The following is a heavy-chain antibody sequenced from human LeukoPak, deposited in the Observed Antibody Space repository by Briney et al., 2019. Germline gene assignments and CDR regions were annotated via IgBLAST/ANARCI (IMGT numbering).Heavy chain of an antibody. Sequence: GGSLRLSCAASGFTFSSYEMNWVRQAPGKGLEWVSYISSSGSNIYYADSVKGRFTISRDKGKNSVYMQISRLRAEDTAVYYCARDRIQLWLRGPYFDYWGQGTLVTVSS. CDR1: GFTFSSYE. CDR3: ARDRIQLWLRGPYFDY. V-gene: IGHV3-48*03. CDR2: ISSSGSNI. J-gene: IGHJ4*02. D-gene: IGHD5-18*01.